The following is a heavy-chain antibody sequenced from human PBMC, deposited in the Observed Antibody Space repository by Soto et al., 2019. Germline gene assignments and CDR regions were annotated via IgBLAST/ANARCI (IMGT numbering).Heavy chain of an antibody. Sequence: SETLSLTCTVSGGSISSYYWSWIRQPPGKGLEWIGYIYYSGSTNYNPSLKSRVTISVDTSKNQFSLKLSSVTAADTAVYYCARVGYYHSSGPTSGDVDAFDIWGQGTMVTVSS. CDR2: IYYSGST. CDR3: ARVGYYHSSGPTSGDVDAFDI. D-gene: IGHD3-22*01. CDR1: GGSISSYY. V-gene: IGHV4-59*01. J-gene: IGHJ3*02.